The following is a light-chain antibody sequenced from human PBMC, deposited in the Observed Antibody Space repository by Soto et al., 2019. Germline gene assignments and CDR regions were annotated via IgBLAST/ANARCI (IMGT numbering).Light chain of an antibody. CDR1: QIIDTY. J-gene: IGKJ4*01. CDR3: QQYRHWPLT. V-gene: IGKV3-15*01. Sequence: EIVMTQSPATLSVSPGERATLSCRASQIIDTYFAWYQQTPGQAPRLLIYGASTRATGIPARFSGSGSRTEFTLTISSLQSEDFAVYYCQQYRHWPLTFGGGTKVEIK. CDR2: GAS.